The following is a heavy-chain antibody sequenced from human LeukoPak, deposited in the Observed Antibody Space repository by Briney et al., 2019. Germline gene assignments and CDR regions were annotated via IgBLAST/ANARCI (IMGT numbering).Heavy chain of an antibody. Sequence: SETLSLTCTVSGGSISSYYWSWIRQPPGKGLEWIGYIYYSGSTNYNLSLKSRVTISVDTSKNQFSLKLSSVTAADTAVYYCARLPMVRGVNYFDYWGQGTLVTVSS. CDR1: GGSISSYY. D-gene: IGHD3-10*01. CDR3: ARLPMVRGVNYFDY. J-gene: IGHJ4*02. CDR2: IYYSGST. V-gene: IGHV4-59*08.